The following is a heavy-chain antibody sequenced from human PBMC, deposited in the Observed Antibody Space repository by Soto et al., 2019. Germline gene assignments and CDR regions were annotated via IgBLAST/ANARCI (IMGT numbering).Heavy chain of an antibody. CDR1: GGYFSGYY. CDR2: INHSGST. Sequence: QVQLQQWGAGLLKPSETLSLTCAVYGGYFSGYYWCWLRQPPGTGLEWIGEINHSGSTNYNTSLKSRVTISVDTSKNQFSLKLSSVTAADTAVYDCARSTTVRGRYFQHCGQGTLVTVSS. D-gene: IGHD4-17*01. CDR3: ARSTTVRGRYFQH. V-gene: IGHV4-34*01. J-gene: IGHJ1*01.